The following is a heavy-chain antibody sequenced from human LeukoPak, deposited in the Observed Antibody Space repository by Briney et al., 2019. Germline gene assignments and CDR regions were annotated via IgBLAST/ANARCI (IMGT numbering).Heavy chain of an antibody. CDR2: VNNNGGTT. CDR1: GFTFSVYA. CDR3: VRGWRNMDV. Sequence: GGSLRLSCAASGFTFSVYAMTWVRQAPGKGLEYVAVVNNNGGTTYYADSVKGRFTISRDNSKNTLYLQMSSLRPEDTAVYYCVRGWRNMDVWGQGTTVTVSS. V-gene: IGHV3-64D*06. D-gene: IGHD5-24*01. J-gene: IGHJ6*02.